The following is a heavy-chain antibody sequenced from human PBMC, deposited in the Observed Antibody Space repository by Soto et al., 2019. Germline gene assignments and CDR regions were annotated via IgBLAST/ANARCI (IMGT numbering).Heavy chain of an antibody. D-gene: IGHD3-10*01. V-gene: IGHV1-3*01. J-gene: IGHJ4*02. CDR2: INAGDGNT. CDR3: ARFSGDGSGNNFDY. Sequence: QVQLVQSGAEVKKPGASVKVSCEASGYTFNNYAIHWVRQAPGQRLEWLGRINAGDGNTKYSQNFQGRVIITRDTSASAAYMELSSLRAEDTAVYFCARFSGDGSGNNFDYWGQGTLVTVSS. CDR1: GYTFNNYA.